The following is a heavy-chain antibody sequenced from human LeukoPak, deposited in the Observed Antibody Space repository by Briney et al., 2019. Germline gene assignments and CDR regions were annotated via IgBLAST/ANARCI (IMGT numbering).Heavy chain of an antibody. CDR1: GLSFRDFW. Sequence: GGSLRLSCAASGLSFRDFWMSWVRQSPGKGLEWVASINQGGSLNYYVDSVKGRFTISRDDAKSSLYVRMDSLRDADTAVYYCARFGYSGWNLEYWGQGTLVTVSS. D-gene: IGHD5-12*01. CDR2: INQGGSLN. J-gene: IGHJ4*02. V-gene: IGHV3-7*01. CDR3: ARFGYSGWNLEY.